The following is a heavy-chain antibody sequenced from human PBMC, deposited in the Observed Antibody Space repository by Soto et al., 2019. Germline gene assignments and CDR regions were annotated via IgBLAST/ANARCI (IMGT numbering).Heavy chain of an antibody. D-gene: IGHD4-4*01. CDR2: IASVGYT. J-gene: IGHJ4*02. Sequence: GGSLRLSCATSGFSFSNYAMSWVRQAPGKGLEWVAAIASVGYTYYVDSLKGRFTISRDNSKNTLYLQMNSLRAEDTAVYYCAKDLIDYSNSYFDYWGQGTLVTVSS. V-gene: IGHV3-23*01. CDR3: AKDLIDYSNSYFDY. CDR1: GFSFSNYA.